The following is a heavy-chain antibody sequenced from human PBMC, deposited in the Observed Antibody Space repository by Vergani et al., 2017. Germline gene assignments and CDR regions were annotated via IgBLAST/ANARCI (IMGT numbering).Heavy chain of an antibody. CDR2: INPSGGHT. CDR1: GYTFSNHY. V-gene: IGHV1-46*03. CDR3: ARGDYGILTGYRY. J-gene: IGHJ4*02. D-gene: IGHD3-9*01. Sequence: QVQVVQSGAEVKKSGASVKVSCKTSGYTFSNHYMHWVRQAPGQGLELMGIINPSGGHTNYAQKFQGRVTMTRDTSTSTVYMELSSLRSEDTAIYYCARGDYGILTGYRYWGQGTLVTVSA.